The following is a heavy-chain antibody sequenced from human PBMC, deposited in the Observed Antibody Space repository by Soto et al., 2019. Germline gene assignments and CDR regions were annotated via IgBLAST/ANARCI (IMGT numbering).Heavy chain of an antibody. CDR1: GGSISSYY. CDR2: IYYSGST. V-gene: IGHV4-59*12. D-gene: IGHD4-17*01. Sequence: SETLSLTCTVSGGSISSYYLSWIRQPPGKGLEWIGYIYYSGSTNYNPSLKSRVTISVDTSKNQFSLKLSSVTAADTAVYYCARDRFYTSGYGDFFYYWGQGTLVTVSS. J-gene: IGHJ4*02. CDR3: ARDRFYTSGYGDFFYY.